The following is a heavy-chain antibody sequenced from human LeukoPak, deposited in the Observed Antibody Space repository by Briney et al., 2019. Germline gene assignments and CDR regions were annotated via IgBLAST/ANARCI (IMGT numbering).Heavy chain of an antibody. Sequence: ASVKVSCKASGYTFTGYFMRWVRQAPGQGLEWMGWINPNSGYTNYAQRFQGRVTMTRDTSTSTAYMELSGLRSNDTAVYYCARAGLPIYYYYMDVWGKGTTVTVSS. CDR2: INPNSGYT. D-gene: IGHD5-18*01. CDR3: ARAGLPIYYYYMDV. CDR1: GYTFTGYF. J-gene: IGHJ6*03. V-gene: IGHV1-2*02.